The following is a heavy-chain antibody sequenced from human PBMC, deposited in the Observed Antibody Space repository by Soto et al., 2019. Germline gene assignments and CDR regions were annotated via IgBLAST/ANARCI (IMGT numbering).Heavy chain of an antibody. CDR1: GGSISRGGYS. D-gene: IGHD6-13*01. J-gene: IGHJ4*02. V-gene: IGHV4-30-2*01. Sequence: PSETLSLTCAGSGGSISRGGYSWSWIRQPPGKGLEWIGYIYHSGSTYYNPSLKSRVTISVDRSKDQFSLKLSSVTAADTAVYYCASSFGVDAAGPFAYWGQGTLVIVSA. CDR2: IYHSGST. CDR3: ASSFGVDAAGPFAY.